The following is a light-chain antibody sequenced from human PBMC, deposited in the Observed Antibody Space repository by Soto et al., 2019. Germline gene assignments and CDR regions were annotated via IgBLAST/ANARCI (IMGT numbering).Light chain of an antibody. CDR1: QSISSY. Sequence: DIQMTQSPSSLSASVGDRVTITCRASQSISSYLNWYHQKPGKTPHLLIYGASNLQSGAPSRFTGSGSGTHFTLTISSLQPEDFATYYCQQSYTTPYTFGQGTKLEIK. CDR3: QQSYTTPYT. J-gene: IGKJ2*01. CDR2: GAS. V-gene: IGKV1-39*01.